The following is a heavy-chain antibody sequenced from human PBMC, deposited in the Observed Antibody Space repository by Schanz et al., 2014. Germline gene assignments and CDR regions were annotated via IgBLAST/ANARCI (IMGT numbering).Heavy chain of an antibody. CDR3: ARDLPYCDGGKCYSDGFDI. J-gene: IGHJ3*02. V-gene: IGHV1-3*04. CDR1: GYTFSSHG. Sequence: QVQVVQSGAELKKPGASVKVSCKASGYTFSSHGIHWLRQAPGQSLEWMGWINTANGNAKYSANFQARVTITSDTSATTAYMELTILRSEDTAVYYCARDLPYCDGGKCYSDGFDIWGQGTLVTISS. CDR2: INTANGNA. D-gene: IGHD2-21*01.